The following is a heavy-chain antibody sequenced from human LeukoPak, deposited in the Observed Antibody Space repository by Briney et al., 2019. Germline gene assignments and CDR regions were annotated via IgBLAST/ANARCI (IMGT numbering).Heavy chain of an antibody. CDR2: ISAYNGNT. CDR1: GYTFSSYG. V-gene: IGHV1-18*01. J-gene: IGHJ6*03. Sequence: ASVKVSCKASGYTFSSYGISWVRQAPGQGLEWMGWISAYNGNTNYAQKVQGRVTMTTDTSTSTAYMEVKSLRSDDTAVYYCARSDAYGYYYYYYCMDVWGKGTTVTVSS. D-gene: IGHD5-24*01. CDR3: ARSDAYGYYYYYYCMDV.